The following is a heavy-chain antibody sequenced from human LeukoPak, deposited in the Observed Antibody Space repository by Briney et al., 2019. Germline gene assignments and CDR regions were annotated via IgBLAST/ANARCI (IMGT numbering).Heavy chain of an antibody. CDR1: GFTFSSYA. Sequence: GGSLRLSCAASGFTFSSYAMHWVRQAPGKGLEWVAVISYNGSNKYYADSVKGRFTISRDNSKNTLYLQMNSLRAEDTAVYYCARGESHDYWGQGTLVTVSS. CDR3: ARGESHDY. CDR2: ISYNGSNK. V-gene: IGHV3-30-3*01. D-gene: IGHD3-10*01. J-gene: IGHJ4*02.